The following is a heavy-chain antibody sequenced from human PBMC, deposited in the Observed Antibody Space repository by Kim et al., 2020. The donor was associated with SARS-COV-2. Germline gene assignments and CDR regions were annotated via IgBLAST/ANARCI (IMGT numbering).Heavy chain of an antibody. CDR3: ASYSRGYNLLIY. CDR2: IGVTSRDT. Sequence: GSLRLSCTASRFTFSDYYVSWIRQTPGKGLEWLSYIGVTSRDTNYADSVKSRFTISRDNAKNSLYLQMNSLTVEDTAVYVCASYSRGYNLLIYWGQGTPVTVSS. J-gene: IGHJ4*02. V-gene: IGHV3-11*06. CDR1: RFTFSDYY. D-gene: IGHD3-22*01.